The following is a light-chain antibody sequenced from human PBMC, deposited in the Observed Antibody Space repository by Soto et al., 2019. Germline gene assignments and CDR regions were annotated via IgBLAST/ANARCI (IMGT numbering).Light chain of an antibody. CDR2: EVT. V-gene: IGLV2-14*01. Sequence: QSALTQPASVSGSPGQSITISCTGTSSDVGGYKYVSWYQQHPGRAPKLMIYEVTNRPSGVSNRFSGSKSGNTASLTISGLQAEDEADYYCSSFTSSSDYVVFGEGTKVTVL. J-gene: IGLJ2*01. CDR1: SSDVGGYKY. CDR3: SSFTSSSDYVV.